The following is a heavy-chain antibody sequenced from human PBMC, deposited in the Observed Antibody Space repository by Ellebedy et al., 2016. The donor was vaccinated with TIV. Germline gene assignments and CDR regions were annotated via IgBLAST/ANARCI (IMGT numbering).Heavy chain of an antibody. J-gene: IGHJ4*02. D-gene: IGHD3-3*01. Sequence: AASVKVSCKASGYTFTNYYMHWVRQAPGQGLAWMGNINPSGGSTSNAHHLQGSSSMNRDTSTSTVYMELSSLRSEDKAMYYCARSSFGNGYYGSIDYWGQGTLVTVSS. V-gene: IGHV1-46*01. CDR3: ARSSFGNGYYGSIDY. CDR2: INPSGGST. CDR1: GYTFTNYY.